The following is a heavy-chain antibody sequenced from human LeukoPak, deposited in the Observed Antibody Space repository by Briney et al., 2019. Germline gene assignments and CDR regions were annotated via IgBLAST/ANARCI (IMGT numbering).Heavy chain of an antibody. CDR1: GFTVSSNY. V-gene: IGHV3-53*01. CDR2: IYSGGST. J-gene: IGHJ4*02. D-gene: IGHD6-13*01. Sequence: GGSLRLSCTVSGFTVSSNYMSWVRQAPGKGLEWVSVIYSGGSTYYADSVKGRFTISRDNSKNTLYLQMNSLRAEDTAVYYCAKPGESYSSSWYFDYWGQGTLVTVSS. CDR3: AKPGESYSSSWYFDY.